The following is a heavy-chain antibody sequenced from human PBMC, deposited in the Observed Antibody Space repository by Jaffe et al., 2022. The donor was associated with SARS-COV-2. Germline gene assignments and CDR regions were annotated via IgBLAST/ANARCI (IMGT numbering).Heavy chain of an antibody. CDR2: ISYDGSTK. CDR1: AFTFNNYA. Sequence: QVQLVESGGGVVQPGRSLRLSCAASAFTFNNYAMHWVRQAPGKGLEWAAVISYDGSTKNYADSVKGRFTISRDNSKNTLYLQMNSLKTEDTASYFCAREATNYDIVTGYSHPFDMWGQGTVVTVSS. J-gene: IGHJ3*02. V-gene: IGHV3-30-3*01. CDR3: AREATNYDIVTGYSHPFDM. D-gene: IGHD3-9*01.